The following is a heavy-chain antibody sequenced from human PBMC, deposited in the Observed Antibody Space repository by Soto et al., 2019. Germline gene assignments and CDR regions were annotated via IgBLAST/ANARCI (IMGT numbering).Heavy chain of an antibody. V-gene: IGHV1-18*01. Sequence: AASLNGSFKSSCYTCSKYFSTWLRQSPLQPGEWLGLISLYSDTTNYAQNFQGRVYMTTDTSTTTAYMELSSLRYEDKAVYYCEGAVTGDEAWLGQWGQRSMVPVSS. CDR2: ISLYSDTT. J-gene: IGHJ5*02. CDR1: CYTCSKYF. D-gene: IGHD4-4*01. CDR3: EGAVTGDEAWLGQ.